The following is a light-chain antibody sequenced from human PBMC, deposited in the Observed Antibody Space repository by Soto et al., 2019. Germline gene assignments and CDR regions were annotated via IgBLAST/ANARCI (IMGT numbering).Light chain of an antibody. Sequence: AIRMTQSPSSLSASTGDRVTITCRASQGISSYLAWYQQKPGKDPKLLIYAASTLQSGVPSRFSGSGSGTDFTLTISFLQSEDFATYYCQQYYSPLTFGGGTKVEIK. J-gene: IGKJ4*01. CDR1: QGISSY. CDR3: QQYYSPLT. CDR2: AAS. V-gene: IGKV1-8*01.